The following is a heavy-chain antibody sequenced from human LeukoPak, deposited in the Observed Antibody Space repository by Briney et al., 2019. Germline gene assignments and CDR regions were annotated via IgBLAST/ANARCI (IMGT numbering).Heavy chain of an antibody. Sequence: PSETLSLTCTVSGGSISSYYWSWIRQPPGKGLEWIGEINHSGSTNYNPSLKSRVTISVDTSKNQFSLKLSSVTAADTAVYYCARGGSGSYYKRNWFDPWGQGTLVTVSS. CDR3: ARGGSGSYYKRNWFDP. D-gene: IGHD3-10*01. J-gene: IGHJ5*02. CDR1: GGSISSYY. CDR2: INHSGST. V-gene: IGHV4-34*01.